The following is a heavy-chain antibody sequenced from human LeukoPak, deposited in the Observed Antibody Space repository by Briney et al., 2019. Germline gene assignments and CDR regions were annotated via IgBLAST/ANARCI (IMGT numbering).Heavy chain of an antibody. V-gene: IGHV4-34*01. CDR3: ARANWNYEFFDY. D-gene: IGHD1-7*01. CDR2: INHSGST. Sequence: SETLSLTCAVYGGSFSGYYWSWIRQPPGKGLEWIGEINHSGSTNYNPSLKSRVTISVDTSKNQFSLKLSSVTAADTAVYYCARANWNYEFFDYWGQGTLVTVSS. J-gene: IGHJ4*02. CDR1: GGSFSGYY.